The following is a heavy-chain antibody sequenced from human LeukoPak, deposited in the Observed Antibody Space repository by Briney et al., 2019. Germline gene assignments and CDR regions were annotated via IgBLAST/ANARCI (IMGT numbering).Heavy chain of an antibody. CDR2: TSGSGGST. CDR3: AGLYCSGGSCTPYYYYGMDV. Sequence: GGTLRLSCAASGFTFSSYAMSWVRQAPGKGLEGGSATSGSGGSTYYADSVKGRFTISRDNSKNTLHLQMNSLRAEDTAVYYCAGLYCSGGSCTPYYYYGMDVWGQGTTVTVSS. V-gene: IGHV3-23*01. CDR1: GFTFSSYA. J-gene: IGHJ6*02. D-gene: IGHD2-15*01.